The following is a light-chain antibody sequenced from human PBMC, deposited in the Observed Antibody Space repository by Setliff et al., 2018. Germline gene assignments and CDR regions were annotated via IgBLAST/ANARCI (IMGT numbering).Light chain of an antibody. CDR3: QQYYSFPLT. CDR1: QSIISW. J-gene: IGKJ4*02. Sequence: DIQMTQSPSTLSASVGDRVTITCRASQSIISWLAWYKQKPGEAPKILIYKASTLQSVVPSTFSGSGSVTEVTLNISILHPDDFSTYYCQQYYSFPLTFGGGTKVDIK. CDR2: KAS. V-gene: IGKV1-5*03.